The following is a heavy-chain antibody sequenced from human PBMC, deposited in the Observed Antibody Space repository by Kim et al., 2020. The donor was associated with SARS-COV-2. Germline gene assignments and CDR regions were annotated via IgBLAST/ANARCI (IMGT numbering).Heavy chain of an antibody. CDR2: INHSGST. Sequence: SETLSLTCAVYGGSFSGYYWSWIRQPPGKGLEWIGEINHSGSTNYNPSLKSRVTISVDTSKNQFSLKLSSVTAADTAVYYCARGPAAAGYYYYGMDVWGQGTTVTVSS. V-gene: IGHV4-34*01. CDR3: ARGPAAAGYYYYGMDV. D-gene: IGHD6-13*01. J-gene: IGHJ6*02. CDR1: GGSFSGYY.